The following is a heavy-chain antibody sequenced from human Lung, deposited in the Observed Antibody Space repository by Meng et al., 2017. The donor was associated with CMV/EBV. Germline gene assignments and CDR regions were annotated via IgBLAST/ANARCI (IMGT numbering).Heavy chain of an antibody. J-gene: IGHJ5*02. D-gene: IGHD3-3*01. V-gene: IGHV1-18*01. CDR3: ARDWRLMNAQPNWCER. CDR1: GYTFTSYG. CDR2: ISTYNGNT. Sequence: ASXXVSXKASGYTFTSYGINWVRQAPGQGLEWMAWISTYNGNTYYAQKFQGRVTLTTDTSTSAAYMELRSLRSDDTAVYYCARDWRLMNAQPNWCERRGQGTXVTVSS.